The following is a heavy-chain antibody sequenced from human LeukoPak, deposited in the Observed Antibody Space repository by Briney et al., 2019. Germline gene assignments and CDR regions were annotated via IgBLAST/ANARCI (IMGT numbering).Heavy chain of an antibody. J-gene: IGHJ4*02. D-gene: IGHD6-6*01. Sequence: GASVKVSCKASGYTFTSYYVHWVRQAPGQGLEWMGIINPSGGSTSYAQKFQGRVTMTRDTSTSTVYMELSSLRSEDTAVYYCARAIAARPMDYWGQGTLVTVSS. CDR3: ARAIAARPMDY. V-gene: IGHV1-46*01. CDR1: GYTFTSYY. CDR2: INPSGGST.